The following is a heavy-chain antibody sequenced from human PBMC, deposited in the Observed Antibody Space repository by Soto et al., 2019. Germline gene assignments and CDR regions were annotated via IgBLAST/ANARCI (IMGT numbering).Heavy chain of an antibody. Sequence: QVQLVPSGAEVQKPGSSVKVSCKASGGTFSSYTISWVRQAPGQGLEWMGRIIPILGIANYAQKFQGRVTITADKSTSTAYMELSSLRSEATAVYYCATGGYFDSEEPEYFQHWGQGNLVTVAS. J-gene: IGHJ1*01. D-gene: IGHD3-9*01. CDR2: IIPILGIA. V-gene: IGHV1-69*02. CDR3: ATGGYFDSEEPEYFQH. CDR1: GGTFSSYT.